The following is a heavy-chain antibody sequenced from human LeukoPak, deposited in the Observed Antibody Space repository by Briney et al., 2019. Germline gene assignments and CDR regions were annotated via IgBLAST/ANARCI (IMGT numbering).Heavy chain of an antibody. CDR3: ARGEGLLWFGELPDY. CDR1: GYTFTSYY. J-gene: IGHJ4*02. V-gene: IGHV1-46*01. CDR2: INPSGGST. Sequence: ASVKVSCKASGYTFTSYYMHWVRQAPGQGLEWMGIINPSGGSTSYAQKFQGRVTMTRDTSTSTVYMELSSLGSEDTAVYYCARGEGLLWFGELPDYWGQGTLVTVSS. D-gene: IGHD3-10*01.